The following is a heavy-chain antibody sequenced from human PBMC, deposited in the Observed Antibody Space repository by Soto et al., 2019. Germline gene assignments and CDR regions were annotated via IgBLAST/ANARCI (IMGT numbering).Heavy chain of an antibody. J-gene: IGHJ5*02. V-gene: IGHV2-5*02. CDR2: IYWDDDK. Sequence: SGPTLVNPTQTLKLTCTFSGFSLSTSGVGVGWIRQPPGKALEWLALIYWDDDKRYSPSLKSRLTITKDTSKNQVVLTMTNMDPVDTSTYYCAHRLTGDSSSCFLNWFYPWGQGTLVTVSS. D-gene: IGHD6-13*01. CDR1: GFSLSTSGVG. CDR3: AHRLTGDSSSCFLNWFYP.